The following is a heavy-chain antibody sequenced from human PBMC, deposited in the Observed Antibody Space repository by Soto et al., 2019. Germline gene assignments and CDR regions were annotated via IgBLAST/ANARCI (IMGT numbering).Heavy chain of an antibody. J-gene: IGHJ4*02. Sequence: ASVKVSCKVSAYTLTELSMHWVRQAPGKGLEWMGGFDPEDGETIYAQKFQGRVTITRDTSASTAYMELSSLRSEDTAVYYCATARQWPWGVDYWGQGTLVAVSS. D-gene: IGHD6-19*01. CDR3: ATARQWPWGVDY. CDR2: FDPEDGET. V-gene: IGHV1-24*01. CDR1: AYTLTELS.